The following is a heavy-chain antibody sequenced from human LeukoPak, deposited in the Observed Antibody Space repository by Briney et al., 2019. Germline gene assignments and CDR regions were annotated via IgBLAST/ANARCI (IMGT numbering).Heavy chain of an antibody. Sequence: GASVKVSCKASGGTVSSYTISWVRQAPGQGLEWMGRIIPILGIANYAQKFQGRVTITADKSTSTAYMELSSLRSEDTAVYYCARDIYDFWSGYNYYYYMDVWGKGTTVTVSS. CDR2: IIPILGIA. CDR3: ARDIYDFWSGYNYYYYMDV. V-gene: IGHV1-69*04. J-gene: IGHJ6*03. D-gene: IGHD3-3*01. CDR1: GGTVSSYT.